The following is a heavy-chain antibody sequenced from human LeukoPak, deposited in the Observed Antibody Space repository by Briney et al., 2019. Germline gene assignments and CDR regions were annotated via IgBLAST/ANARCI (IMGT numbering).Heavy chain of an antibody. J-gene: IGHJ4*02. V-gene: IGHV4-34*01. Sequence: SETLSLTCAVYGGSFSGYYWSLIRQPPGKGLEWIGEINHSGSTNYNPSLKSRVTISVDTSKNQFSLKLSSVTAADTAVYYCARDRSYDILTGYYPFDYWGQGTLVTVSS. D-gene: IGHD3-9*01. CDR2: INHSGST. CDR1: GGSFSGYY. CDR3: ARDRSYDILTGYYPFDY.